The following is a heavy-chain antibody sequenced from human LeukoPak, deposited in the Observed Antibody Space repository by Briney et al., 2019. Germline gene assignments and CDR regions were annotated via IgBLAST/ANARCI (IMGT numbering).Heavy chain of an antibody. CDR2: ITPIFGTA. J-gene: IGHJ4*02. Sequence: SVKVSCKASGGTFSSYAISWVRQAPGQGLEWMGGITPIFGTANYAQKFQGRVTITADESTSTAYMELSSLRSEDTAVYYWARSAFWSGYYCYWGQGTLVTVSS. D-gene: IGHD3-3*01. V-gene: IGHV1-69*01. CDR3: ARSAFWSGYYCY. CDR1: GGTFSSYA.